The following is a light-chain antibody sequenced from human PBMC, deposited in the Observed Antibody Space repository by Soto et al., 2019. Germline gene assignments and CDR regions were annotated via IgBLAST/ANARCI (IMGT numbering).Light chain of an antibody. CDR1: QSVSTY. V-gene: IGKV3-11*01. Sequence: EIVLTQSPGTLSLSPGERATLSCRASQSVSTYLAWYQQKPGQAPRLLIYDSSNSATGIPARFSGSGCGTDFLITISSLEAEDFAVYYCQQRSNWITFGQGTRLEIK. CDR2: DSS. CDR3: QQRSNWIT. J-gene: IGKJ5*01.